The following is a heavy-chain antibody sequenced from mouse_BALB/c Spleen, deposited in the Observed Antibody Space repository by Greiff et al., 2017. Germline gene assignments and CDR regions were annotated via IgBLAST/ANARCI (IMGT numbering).Heavy chain of an antibody. CDR2: IDPANGNT. CDR1: GFNIKDTY. V-gene: IGHV14-3*02. Sequence: EVQLVESGAELVKPGASVKLSCTASGFNIKDTYMHWVQQRPEQGLEWIGRIDPANGNTKYDPKFQGKATITADTSSNTAYLQLSSLTSEDTAVDYCARYYRYDVAWFAYWGQGTLVTVSA. J-gene: IGHJ3*01. CDR3: ARYYRYDVAWFAY. D-gene: IGHD2-14*01.